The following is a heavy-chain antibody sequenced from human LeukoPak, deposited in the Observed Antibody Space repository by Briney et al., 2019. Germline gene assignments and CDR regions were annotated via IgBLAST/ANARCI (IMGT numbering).Heavy chain of an antibody. J-gene: IGHJ5*02. CDR1: GFTFSSYS. CDR3: ARIPFDAYYYDTSGFYP. V-gene: IGHV3-48*04. D-gene: IGHD3-22*01. CDR2: ISSLSGTI. Sequence: GGSLRLSCVASGFTFSSYSMNWVRQAPGEGLEWVSYISSLSGTIYYADSVKGRFTISRDNAKSSLYLQMDSLRAEDTAVYYCARIPFDAYYYDTSGFYPWGQGTLVTVSS.